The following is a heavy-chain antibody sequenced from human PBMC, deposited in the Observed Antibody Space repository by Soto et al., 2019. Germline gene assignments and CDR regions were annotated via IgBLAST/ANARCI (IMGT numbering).Heavy chain of an antibody. D-gene: IGHD2-8*01. CDR1: GYTFTSYA. J-gene: IGHJ4*02. CDR3: ARADILMVYGGVDY. CDR2: INAGNGNT. V-gene: IGHV1-3*01. Sequence: QVQLVQSGAEVKKPGASVKVSCKASGYTFTSYAMHWVRQAPGQRLEWMGWINAGNGNTKYSQKFQGRVTITRDTSASTAYMELSSLRSEDTAVYYCARADILMVYGGVDYWGQGTLVTVSS.